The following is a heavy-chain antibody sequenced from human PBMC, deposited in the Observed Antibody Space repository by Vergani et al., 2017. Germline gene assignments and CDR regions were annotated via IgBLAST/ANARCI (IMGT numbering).Heavy chain of an antibody. CDR2: IIPIFGTA. CDR1: GGTFSSYA. CDR3: ARTGLXWFGELSRGAHLDY. J-gene: IGHJ4*02. Sequence: QVQLVQSGAEVKKPGSSVKVSCKASGGTFSSYAISWVRQAPGQGLEWMGGIIPIFGTANYAQKFQGRVTITADESTSTAYMELSSLRSEDTAVYYCARTGLXWFGELSRGAHLDYWGQGTLVTVSS. D-gene: IGHD3-10*01. V-gene: IGHV1-69*12.